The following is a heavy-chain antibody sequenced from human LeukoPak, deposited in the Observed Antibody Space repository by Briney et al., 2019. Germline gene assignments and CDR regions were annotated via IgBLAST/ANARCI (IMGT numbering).Heavy chain of an antibody. Sequence: GGSLRLSCAASGFTFRSYWMHWVRHAPGKGLEWVSRVIRDGSFTNYADSVKGRFTISRDNAKNTLYLQMSSLRADDTAVYFCVRDGDDFNFDYWGQGSLVTVSS. CDR2: VIRDGSFT. CDR1: GFTFRSYW. CDR3: VRDGDDFNFDY. V-gene: IGHV3-74*01. J-gene: IGHJ4*02. D-gene: IGHD5-24*01.